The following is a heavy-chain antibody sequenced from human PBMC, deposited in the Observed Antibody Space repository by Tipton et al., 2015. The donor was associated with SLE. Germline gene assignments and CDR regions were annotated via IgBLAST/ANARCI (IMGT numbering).Heavy chain of an antibody. CDR3: ARTSSGGAFDI. V-gene: IGHV3-74*01. CDR1: GFTFSSSW. D-gene: IGHD2-2*01. Sequence: SLRLSCAASGFTFSSSWMHWVRQAPGKGLVCVSRINSDGSSTTYADSVKGRFTISSDNAKNTLYLQMNSLRAEDTAVYYCARTSSGGAFDIWGQGTMVTVSS. CDR2: INSDGSST. J-gene: IGHJ3*02.